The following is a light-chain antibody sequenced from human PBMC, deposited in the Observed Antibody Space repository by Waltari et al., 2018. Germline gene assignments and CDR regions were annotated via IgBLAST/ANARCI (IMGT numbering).Light chain of an antibody. CDR1: QSVSSY. V-gene: IGKV3-11*01. Sequence: EIVLTQSPAILSLSPGERATLPCRASQSVSSYLAWYQQKPGQAPRLLIYDASNRATGIPARFSGSGSGTDFTLTISSLEPEDFAVYYCQQRSNWPPLTFGGGTKVEIK. J-gene: IGKJ4*01. CDR3: QQRSNWPPLT. CDR2: DAS.